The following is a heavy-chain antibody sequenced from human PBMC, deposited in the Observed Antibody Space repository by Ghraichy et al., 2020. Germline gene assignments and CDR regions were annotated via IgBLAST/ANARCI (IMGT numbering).Heavy chain of an antibody. V-gene: IGHV3-23*01. CDR2: ITGSGDTT. CDR3: AKDGCTGIDCYSLFRWFDP. J-gene: IGHJ5*02. D-gene: IGHD2-15*01. Sequence: GGSLRLSCAAYGFSFSNYAMSWVRQAPGKGPEWVSAITGSGDTTYYADSVKGRFAISRDNSKNTLNLQMNSLRVEDTAVYYCAKDGCTGIDCYSLFRWFDPWGQGTLVTVSS. CDR1: GFSFSNYA.